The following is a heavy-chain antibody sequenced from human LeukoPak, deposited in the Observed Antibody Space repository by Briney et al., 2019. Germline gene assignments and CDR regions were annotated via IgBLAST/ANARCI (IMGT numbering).Heavy chain of an antibody. CDR1: GGSISSSSYY. CDR3: ATSIYGDYVPRFDY. J-gene: IGHJ4*02. Sequence: SETLSLTCTVSGGSISSSSYYWDWIRQPPGKGLEWIGSIYYSGSTYYNPSLKSRVTISVDTSKNQFSLKLSSVTAADTAVYYCATSIYGDYVPRFDYWGQGTLVTVSS. CDR2: IYYSGST. D-gene: IGHD4-17*01. V-gene: IGHV4-39*01.